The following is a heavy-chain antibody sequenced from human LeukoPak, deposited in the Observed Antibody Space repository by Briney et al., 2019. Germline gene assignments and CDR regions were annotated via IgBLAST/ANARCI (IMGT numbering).Heavy chain of an antibody. CDR3: ARGRDIVVVVAAIKTYFDY. D-gene: IGHD2-15*01. CDR1: GGSFSGYY. CDR2: INHSGST. J-gene: IGHJ4*02. Sequence: SETLSLTCAVYGGSFSGYYWSWVRQPPGKGLEWIGEINHSGSTNYNPSLKSRVTISVDTSKIQFSLKLSSVTAADTAVYYCARGRDIVVVVAAIKTYFDYWGQGTLVTVSS. V-gene: IGHV4-34*01.